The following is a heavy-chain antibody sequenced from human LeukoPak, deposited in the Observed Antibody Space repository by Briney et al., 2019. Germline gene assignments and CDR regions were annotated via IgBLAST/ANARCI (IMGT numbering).Heavy chain of an antibody. CDR1: GFTFDDYA. J-gene: IGHJ4*02. CDR3: AKERLWGSYRTNGIDY. D-gene: IGHD3-16*02. CDR2: ISGDGGST. V-gene: IGHV3-43*02. Sequence: PAGSLRLSCAASGFTFDDYAMHWVRQAPGKGLEWFSLISGDGGSTYYADSVKGRFTISRDNSKNSLYLQMNSLRTEDTALYYCAKERLWGSYRTNGIDYWGQGTLVTVSS.